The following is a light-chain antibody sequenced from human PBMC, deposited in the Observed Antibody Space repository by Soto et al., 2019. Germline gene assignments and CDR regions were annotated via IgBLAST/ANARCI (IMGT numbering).Light chain of an antibody. J-gene: IGKJ4*01. CDR2: AAS. V-gene: IGKV1-39*01. Sequence: DIQITQSPSSLSASVGDRVTITCRASQNISSYLNWYQQRPGKAPKLLIYAASSLQSGVPSRFSGSGSGTDLSLTISDLQPEDFASYYCQQSFSNPLTFGGGTKVDIK. CDR1: QNISSY. CDR3: QQSFSNPLT.